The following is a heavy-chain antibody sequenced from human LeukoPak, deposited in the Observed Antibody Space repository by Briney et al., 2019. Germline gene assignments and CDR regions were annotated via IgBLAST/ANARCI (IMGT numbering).Heavy chain of an antibody. Sequence: SETLSLTCAVYAGSFSGYYWSWIRQPPGKGLEWIGEINHSGSTNYNPSLKSRVTISVDTSKNQFSLKLSSVTAADTAVYYCARDDYGDIFFDSWGQGTLVTVSS. CDR2: INHSGST. J-gene: IGHJ4*02. CDR1: AGSFSGYY. CDR3: ARDDYGDIFFDS. D-gene: IGHD4-17*01. V-gene: IGHV4-34*01.